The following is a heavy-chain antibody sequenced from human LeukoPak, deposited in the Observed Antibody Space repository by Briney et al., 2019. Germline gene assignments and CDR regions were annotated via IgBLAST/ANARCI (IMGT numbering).Heavy chain of an antibody. CDR3: ARGYSIYYYYYYMDV. Sequence: APVKVSCKASGGTFSSYAISWVRQAPGQGLEWMGWINPNSGGTNYAQKFQGRVTMTRDTSISTAYMELSRLRSDDTAVYYCARGYSIYYYYYYMDVWGKGTTVTVSS. CDR2: INPNSGGT. CDR1: GGTFSSYA. V-gene: IGHV1-2*02. D-gene: IGHD6-13*01. J-gene: IGHJ6*03.